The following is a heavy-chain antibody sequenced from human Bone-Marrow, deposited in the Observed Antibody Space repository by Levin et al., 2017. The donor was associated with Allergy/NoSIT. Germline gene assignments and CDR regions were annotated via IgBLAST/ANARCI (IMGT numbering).Heavy chain of an antibody. CDR1: GFTFSNYC. J-gene: IGHJ4*02. D-gene: IGHD4-17*01. Sequence: PGGSLRLSCAASGFTFSNYCMHWVRQAPGKGLEWVAVILNDGSNKYYADSVKGRFTISRDNSKNTLYLQMNTLRAEDTAVYYWARVRGDGDYIFDYWGQGTLVTVSS. CDR3: ARVRGDGDYIFDY. CDR2: ILNDGSNK. V-gene: IGHV3-33*01.